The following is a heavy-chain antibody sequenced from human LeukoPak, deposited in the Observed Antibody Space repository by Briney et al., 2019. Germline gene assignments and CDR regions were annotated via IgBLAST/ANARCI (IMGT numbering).Heavy chain of an antibody. CDR1: GFTVSSNY. CDR3: AKDQGVGATYFDY. J-gene: IGHJ4*02. V-gene: IGHV3-53*01. CDR2: IHTGGTI. Sequence: GGSLRLSCAASGFTVSSNYMSWVRQAPGKGLEWVSIIHTGGTIYYADPVKGRFTISRDNSKNTLYLQMNSLRAEDTAVYYCAKDQGVGATYFDYWGQGTLVTDSS. D-gene: IGHD1-26*01.